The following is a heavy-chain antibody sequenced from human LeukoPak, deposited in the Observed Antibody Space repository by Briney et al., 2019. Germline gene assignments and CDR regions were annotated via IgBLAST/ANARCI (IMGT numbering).Heavy chain of an antibody. V-gene: IGHV3-23*01. CDR2: ISGSGGST. D-gene: IGHD2-2*02. J-gene: IGHJ3*02. CDR1: GFTFSSYA. Sequence: GGSLRLSCAASGFTFSSYAMSWVRQAPGKGLEWVSAISGSGGSTYYADSVKGRFTISRDNSKNTLYLQMNSLRAEDTAVYYCAKEGQYCSSTSCYNPTNAFDIWGQGTMVTVSS. CDR3: AKEGQYCSSTSCYNPTNAFDI.